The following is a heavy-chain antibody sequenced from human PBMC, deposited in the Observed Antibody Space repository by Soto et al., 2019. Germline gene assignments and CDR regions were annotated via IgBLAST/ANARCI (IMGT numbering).Heavy chain of an antibody. D-gene: IGHD1-26*01. V-gene: IGHV3-66*01. Sequence: PGGSLRLSCAASGFTVSSNYMSWVRQAPGKGLEWVSVIYSGGSTYYADSVKGRFTISRDNSKNTLYLQMNSLRAEDTAVYYCAKDLPVVGATTTQSGGMDVWGQGTTVTVSS. CDR3: AKDLPVVGATTTQSGGMDV. J-gene: IGHJ6*02. CDR2: IYSGGST. CDR1: GFTVSSNY.